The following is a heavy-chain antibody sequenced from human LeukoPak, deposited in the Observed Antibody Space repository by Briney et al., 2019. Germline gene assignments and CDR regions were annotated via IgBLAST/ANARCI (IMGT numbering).Heavy chain of an antibody. Sequence: GGSLRLSCAASGFTFSSYAMHWVRQAPGKGLEWVAVISHDGSNKYYADSVKGRFTISRDNSKNTLYLQMNSLRAEDTAVYYCARDLYDSSGYYYVGAFDYWGQGTLVTVSS. D-gene: IGHD3-22*01. CDR2: ISHDGSNK. J-gene: IGHJ4*02. V-gene: IGHV3-30-3*01. CDR1: GFTFSSYA. CDR3: ARDLYDSSGYYYVGAFDY.